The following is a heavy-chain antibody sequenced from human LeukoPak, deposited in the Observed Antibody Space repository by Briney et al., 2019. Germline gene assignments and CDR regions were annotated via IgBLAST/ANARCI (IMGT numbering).Heavy chain of an antibody. D-gene: IGHD5-18*01. CDR2: ISSGNSHI. CDR1: GFSFSSYS. Sequence: GGSLRLSCAASGFSFSSYSMSWVRQAPGKGLEWVPSISSGNSHIYYADSVKGRFTISRDNGKNSLYLQMDSLRAEDTAVYYCARDALRGYNYGWFWGQGTLVSVSS. V-gene: IGHV3-21*06. CDR3: ARDALRGYNYGWF. J-gene: IGHJ4*02.